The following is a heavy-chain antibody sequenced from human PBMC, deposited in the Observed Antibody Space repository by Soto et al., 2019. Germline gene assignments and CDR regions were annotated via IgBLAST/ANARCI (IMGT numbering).Heavy chain of an antibody. CDR3: ARVRPKGAFDI. CDR2: IKQDGSEK. V-gene: IGHV3-7*01. J-gene: IGHJ3*02. Sequence: EVQLVESGGGLVQPGGSLRLSCAASGFSFSSYWMTWVRQAPGKGLEWVANIKQDGSEKYYVDSVKGRFTISRDNAKNSVYLQMTSLRAEDTAVYYCARVRPKGAFDIWGQGTMVTVSS. CDR1: GFSFSSYW.